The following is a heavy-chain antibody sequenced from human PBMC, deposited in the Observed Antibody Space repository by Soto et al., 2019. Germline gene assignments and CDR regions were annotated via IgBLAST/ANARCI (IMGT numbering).Heavy chain of an antibody. J-gene: IGHJ5*02. CDR3: ASRYDYGDPLPDPLFDP. CDR2: IYYSGST. V-gene: IGHV4-39*01. D-gene: IGHD4-17*01. CDR1: GGSISSSSYY. Sequence: QLQLQESGPGLVKPSETLSLTCTVSGGSISSSSYYWGWIRQPPGKGLEWIGSIYYSGSTYYNPSLKSRVTISVDSSKNQFSLSLPSATAADTAVYFWASRYDYGDPLPDPLFDPWGEGTLVTVTS.